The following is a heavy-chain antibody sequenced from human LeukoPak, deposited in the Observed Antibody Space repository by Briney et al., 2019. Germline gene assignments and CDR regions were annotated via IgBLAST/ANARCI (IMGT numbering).Heavy chain of an antibody. Sequence: GSLRLSCATSGFIFSGYYMSWIRQAPGKGLEWVSYISGSGSDISYADSVKGRFTISRDNAKDSLYLQMNSLRAEDTAVYYCGTHAGRTGSDDWGQGTLVTVSS. V-gene: IGHV3-11*01. CDR2: ISGSGSDI. CDR3: GTHAGRTGSDD. CDR1: GFIFSGYY. D-gene: IGHD3/OR15-3a*01. J-gene: IGHJ4*02.